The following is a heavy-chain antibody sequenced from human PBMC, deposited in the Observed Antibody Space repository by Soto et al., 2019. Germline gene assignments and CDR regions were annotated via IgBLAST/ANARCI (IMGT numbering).Heavy chain of an antibody. Sequence: PGGSLRLSCAASGFTFSSYSMNWVRQAPGKGLEWVSSISSSGSYIYYADSVKGRFTISRDNAKNSLYLQMNSLRAEDTAVYYCARDYDFWSGRGGMDVWGQGTTVTVSS. D-gene: IGHD3-3*01. CDR2: ISSSGSYI. CDR1: GFTFSSYS. V-gene: IGHV3-21*01. CDR3: ARDYDFWSGRGGMDV. J-gene: IGHJ6*02.